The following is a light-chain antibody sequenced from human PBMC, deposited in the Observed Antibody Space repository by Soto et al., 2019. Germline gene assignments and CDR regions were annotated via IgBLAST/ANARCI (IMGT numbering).Light chain of an antibody. J-gene: IGKJ1*01. Sequence: EIVMTQSPDTLSVSPGEGATLSCRASQNIGNNLAWYQQKPGQAPRLLIHGASTRATGIPARFTGSGSGTDFTLSISSLQSEDFAVYYCQQFNNWPRTFGQGTKVDIK. CDR3: QQFNNWPRT. CDR2: GAS. V-gene: IGKV3-15*01. CDR1: QNIGNN.